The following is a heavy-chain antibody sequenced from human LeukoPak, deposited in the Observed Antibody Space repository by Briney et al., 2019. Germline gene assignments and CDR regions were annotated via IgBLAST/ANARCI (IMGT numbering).Heavy chain of an antibody. CDR2: INHSGST. CDR1: GGSFSGYY. V-gene: IGHV4-34*01. J-gene: IGHJ4*02. CDR3: ARGPGYYDSSGYYSYYFDY. Sequence: SETLSLTCAVYGGSFSGYYWSWIRQPPGKGLERIGEINHSGSTNYNPSLKSRVTISVDTSKNQFSLKLSSVTAADTAVYYCARGPGYYDSSGYYSYYFDYWGQGTLVTVSS. D-gene: IGHD3-22*01.